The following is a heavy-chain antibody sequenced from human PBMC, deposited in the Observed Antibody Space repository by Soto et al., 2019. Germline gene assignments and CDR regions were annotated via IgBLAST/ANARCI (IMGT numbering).Heavy chain of an antibody. V-gene: IGHV3-48*03. CDR2: ISSSGSTI. CDR1: GFTFSSYE. D-gene: IGHD6-13*01. J-gene: IGHJ4*02. CDR3: AREPLVLIAALPRRSYYFDY. Sequence: QPGGSLRLSCAASGFTFSSYEMNWVRQAPGKGLEGVSYISSSGSTIYYADSVKGRFTISRDNAKNSLYLQMNSLRAEDTAVYYCAREPLVLIAALPRRSYYFDYWGQGTLVTVS.